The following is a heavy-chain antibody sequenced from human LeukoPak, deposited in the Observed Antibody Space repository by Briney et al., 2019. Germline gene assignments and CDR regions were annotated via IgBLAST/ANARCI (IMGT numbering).Heavy chain of an antibody. Sequence: SETLSLTCTVSGGSISSSSYYWSWIRQPPGKGLEWIGYIYYSGSTNYNTSLKSRVTISVDTSKNQFSLKLSSVTAADTAMYYCARGGQTGYSSGRLDYWGQGTLVTVSS. D-gene: IGHD6-19*01. V-gene: IGHV4-61*01. CDR2: IYYSGST. J-gene: IGHJ4*02. CDR3: ARGGQTGYSSGRLDY. CDR1: GGSISSSSYY.